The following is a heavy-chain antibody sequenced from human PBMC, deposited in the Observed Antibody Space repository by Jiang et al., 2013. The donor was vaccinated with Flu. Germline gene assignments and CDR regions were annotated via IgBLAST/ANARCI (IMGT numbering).Heavy chain of an antibody. CDR3: TNHGFYSHEY. V-gene: IGHV4-4*02. D-gene: IGHD3-22*01. J-gene: IGHJ4*02. Sequence: GSGLVKPSETLSLTCAVAGASISSDKWWSWVRQHPGRGLEWIGEIYHRGTTNYNPSLSSRLTISMDKSKNQFSLTLRSVTAADTAVYYCTNHGFYSHEYWGQGTLVTVSS. CDR1: GASISSDKW. CDR2: IYHRGTT.